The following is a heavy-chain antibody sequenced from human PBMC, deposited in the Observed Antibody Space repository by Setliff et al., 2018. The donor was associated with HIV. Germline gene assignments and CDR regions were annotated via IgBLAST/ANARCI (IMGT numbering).Heavy chain of an antibody. Sequence: GGSLRLSCAASGFIFNNHGMHWVRQAPGKGLEWVTFIEFDGSDKYYVDSVKGRFTISRDNSKSMLYLQMNSLRVEDTAMYYCTTEVFRQWLVGDYRGQGTLVTVSS. J-gene: IGHJ4*02. V-gene: IGHV3-30*02. CDR3: TTEVFRQWLVGDY. CDR2: IEFDGSDK. CDR1: GFIFNNHG. D-gene: IGHD6-19*01.